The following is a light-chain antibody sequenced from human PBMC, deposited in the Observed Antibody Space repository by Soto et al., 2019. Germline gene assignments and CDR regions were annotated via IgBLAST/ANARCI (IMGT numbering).Light chain of an antibody. CDR2: GAS. CDR3: QQRTNGPPGVT. CDR1: QSISSY. J-gene: IGKJ4*01. Sequence: EIVLTQSPAALSLSPGERATLSCRASQSISSYLAWYQQRPGQAPRLLIYGASNRATGIPARFSGSGSGTDFTLTISSLEPEDFVIYYCQQRTNGPPGVTFGGGTKVDIK. V-gene: IGKV3-11*01.